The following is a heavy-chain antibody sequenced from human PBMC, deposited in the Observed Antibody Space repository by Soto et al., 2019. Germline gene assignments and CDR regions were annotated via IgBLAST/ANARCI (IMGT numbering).Heavy chain of an antibody. CDR2: ISYDGSNK. V-gene: IGHV3-30*18. J-gene: IGHJ3*02. CDR1: GFTFSSYG. Sequence: QVQLVESGGGVVQPGRSLRLSCAASGFTFSSYGMHWVRQAPGKGLEWVAVISYDGSNKYYADSVKGRFTISRDNSKNPLYLQMNSLRAEDTVVYYCAKTLRYFEFDAFDIWGQGTMVTVSS. D-gene: IGHD3-9*01. CDR3: AKTLRYFEFDAFDI.